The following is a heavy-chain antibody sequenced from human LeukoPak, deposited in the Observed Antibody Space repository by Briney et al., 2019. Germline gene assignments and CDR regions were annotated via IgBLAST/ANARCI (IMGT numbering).Heavy chain of an antibody. D-gene: IGHD6-19*01. V-gene: IGHV4-39*01. Sequence: SETVSLTCTVSGDSMGSSSYYWGWIRQPPGKGLEWIGSIYYGGSTYYNPSLKTRVTISVDTSKNQFSLKVSSVTAADTAVYYCARHGSSGWVFDYWGQGTLVTVSS. CDR2: IYYGGST. CDR3: ARHGSSGWVFDY. J-gene: IGHJ4*02. CDR1: GDSMGSSSYY.